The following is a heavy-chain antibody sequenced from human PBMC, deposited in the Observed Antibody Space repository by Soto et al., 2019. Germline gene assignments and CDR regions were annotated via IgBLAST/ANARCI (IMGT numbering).Heavy chain of an antibody. Sequence: EVQLVESGGGLVQPGGSLRLSCAASGFTFKMFCMHWVRQVPGKGPEWVSRINDDGISTNYADSVKGRFTISRDNAKNTLYLQMNALRVEDTAFYYCTRGPRSTSTGTGAFWGQGTLVTVSS. CDR3: TRGPRSTSTGTGAF. CDR1: GFTFKMFC. V-gene: IGHV3-74*01. D-gene: IGHD1-1*01. CDR2: INDDGIST. J-gene: IGHJ4*02.